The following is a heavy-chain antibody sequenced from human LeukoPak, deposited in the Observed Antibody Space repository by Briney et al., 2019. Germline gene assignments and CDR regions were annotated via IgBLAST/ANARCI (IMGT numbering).Heavy chain of an antibody. CDR2: IKHDGSEK. V-gene: IGHV3-7*01. J-gene: IGHJ4*02. D-gene: IGHD3-3*01. CDR3: TQIYYDFWNGQGGFDY. CDR1: GFTFSSYW. Sequence: GGSLRLSCAASGFTFSSYWMNWVRQAPGKGLEWVANIKHDGSEKYYVDSVKGRFTISRDNAKNSLHLQMNSLRAEDTAVYYCTQIYYDFWNGQGGFDYWGQGTLVTVSS.